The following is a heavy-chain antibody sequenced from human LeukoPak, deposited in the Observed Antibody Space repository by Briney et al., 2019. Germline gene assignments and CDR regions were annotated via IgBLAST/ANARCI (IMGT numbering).Heavy chain of an antibody. D-gene: IGHD5/OR15-5a*01. CDR2: ISNVASHI. CDR3: ARDPTQYLRYGHFDY. Sequence: PGGSLRLSCAASGFTFSSSAMNWVRQAPGKGLEWVSSISNVASHIYYAHSVKGRFTISRDNAKNSLYLQMNSLSDEDTAVYYCARDPTQYLRYGHFDYWGQGTLVTVSS. V-gene: IGHV3-21*01. J-gene: IGHJ4*02. CDR1: GFTFSSSA.